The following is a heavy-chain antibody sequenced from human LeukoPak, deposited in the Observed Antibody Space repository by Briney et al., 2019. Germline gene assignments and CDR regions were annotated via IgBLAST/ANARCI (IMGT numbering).Heavy chain of an antibody. J-gene: IGHJ4*02. CDR1: GFTFSAYT. CDR2: ISGSGGST. V-gene: IGHV3-23*01. CDR3: ARVSGYSYGTTV. D-gene: IGHD5-18*01. Sequence: GGSLRLSCAASGFTFSAYTMNWVRQAPGKGLEWVSAISGSGGSTYYADSVKGRFTISRDNSKNTLYLQMNSLRAEDTAVYYCARVSGYSYGTTVWGQGTLVTVSS.